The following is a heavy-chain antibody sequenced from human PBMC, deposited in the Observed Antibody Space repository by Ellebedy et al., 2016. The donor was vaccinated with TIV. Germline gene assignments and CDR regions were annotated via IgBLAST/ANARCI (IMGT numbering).Heavy chain of an antibody. CDR1: GVSISSSYW. D-gene: IGHD1-7*01. Sequence: MPGGSLRLSCAVSGVSISSSYWWSWVRQPPGKGLEWIGEIYHSGNINYNPSLNRRVTISVDKSKNQFSLKLGSLTAADTAVYYCARDRRYNWNYGGIDYWGQGTLVTVSS. CDR3: ARDRRYNWNYGGIDY. J-gene: IGHJ4*02. CDR2: IYHSGNI. V-gene: IGHV4-4*02.